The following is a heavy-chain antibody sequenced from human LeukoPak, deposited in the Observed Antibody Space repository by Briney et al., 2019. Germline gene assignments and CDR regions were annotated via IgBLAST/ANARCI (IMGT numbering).Heavy chain of an antibody. V-gene: IGHV1-2*02. CDR1: GYTFTVYY. CDR2: VNPKNGDT. Sequence: ASVKVSCKASGYTFTVYYMHWVRQAPGQGLEWVGLVNPKNGDTKYAQKSQGRVTMTRDTSVSTVYMELSRLRSDDTAVYYCARDSRVTNGDYWGQGTLVTVSS. CDR3: ARDSRVTNGDY. J-gene: IGHJ4*02. D-gene: IGHD3-10*01.